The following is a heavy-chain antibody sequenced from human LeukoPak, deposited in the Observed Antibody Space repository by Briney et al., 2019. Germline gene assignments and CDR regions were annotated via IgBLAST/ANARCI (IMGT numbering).Heavy chain of an antibody. V-gene: IGHV3-48*04. CDR1: GFTFSSYS. CDR3: ARRSRHGGSYYIDFDY. J-gene: IGHJ4*02. D-gene: IGHD1-26*01. CDR2: ISGSSSTI. Sequence: QTGGSLRLSCAASGFTFSSYSMNWVRQAPGKGLEWVSYISGSSSTIYYADAVRGRFTISRDNAKNSLYLQMNSLRAEDTAVYYCARRSRHGGSYYIDFDYWGQGTLVTVSS.